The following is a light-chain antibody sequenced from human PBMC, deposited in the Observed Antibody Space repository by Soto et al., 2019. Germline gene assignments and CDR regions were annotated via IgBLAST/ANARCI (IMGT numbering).Light chain of an antibody. CDR1: SSNIGAGYD. CDR2: GNS. CDR3: QSYDISLSGGV. J-gene: IGLJ3*02. Sequence: QSVLTQPPSVSGAPGQRVTISCTGSSSNIGAGYDVHWFQLLPGTAPKLLIYGNSNRPSGVPDRFSGSKSGTSASLAITGLRPEDETDYYCQSYDISLSGGVFGGGTKLTVL. V-gene: IGLV1-40*01.